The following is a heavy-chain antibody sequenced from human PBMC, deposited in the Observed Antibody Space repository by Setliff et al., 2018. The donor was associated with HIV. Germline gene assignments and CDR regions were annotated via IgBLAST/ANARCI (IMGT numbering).Heavy chain of an antibody. CDR1: GGSIRSGSYY. Sequence: PSETLSLTCTVSGGSIRSGSYYWTWIRQPAGKGPEWIGHIYTNGYTNYLPSLKSRVTMSLDTSKNQFSLKLTSVTAADTAMYYCASFFVTTVTNQDYWGQGTPVTVSS. CDR3: ASFFVTTVTNQDY. CDR2: IYTNGYT. J-gene: IGHJ4*02. V-gene: IGHV4-61*09. D-gene: IGHD4-17*01.